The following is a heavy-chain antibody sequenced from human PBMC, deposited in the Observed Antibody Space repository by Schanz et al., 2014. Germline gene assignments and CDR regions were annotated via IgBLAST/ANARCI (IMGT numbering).Heavy chain of an antibody. J-gene: IGHJ3*02. D-gene: IGHD2-2*01. Sequence: VQLEQSGAEVKKPGSSVTVSCKASGGTFSSFGINWVRQAPGQGLEWMGRIIPSLGLAKYEQKFQDKVTITADTSTTTAYMELSGLRSEDTAVYYCARGTMPGTFDIWGQGTMVTVSS. CDR3: ARGTMPGTFDI. CDR2: IIPSLGLA. CDR1: GGTFSSFG. V-gene: IGHV1-69*02.